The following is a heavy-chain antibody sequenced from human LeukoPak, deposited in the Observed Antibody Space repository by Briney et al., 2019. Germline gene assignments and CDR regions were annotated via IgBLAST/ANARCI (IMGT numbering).Heavy chain of an antibody. CDR1: GFTFRQYG. Sequence: GGSLRLSCAASGFTFRQYGMHWVRQAPGKGLEWVAIISYDGSNEYYADSVKGRFTISRDNSKDTLYLQMNSLRTEDTAVYFCAKDGYCSAGSCYSNFFDYWGQGTLVTVSS. D-gene: IGHD2-15*01. V-gene: IGHV3-30*18. CDR3: AKDGYCSAGSCYSNFFDY. J-gene: IGHJ4*02. CDR2: ISYDGSNE.